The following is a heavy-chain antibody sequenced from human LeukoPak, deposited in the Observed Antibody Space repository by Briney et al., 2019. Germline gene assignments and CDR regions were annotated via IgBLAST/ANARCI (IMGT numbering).Heavy chain of an antibody. CDR1: GFAFSSYW. Sequence: GGSLRLSCAASGFAFSSYWMSWVRQAPGKGLDWVANIKHGGSEKYYVDSVKGRFTISRDNVKNSLYLQMNSLRAEDTAVYYCARSPTYYDFWSGYKFIDYWGQGTLVTVSS. CDR2: IKHGGSEK. D-gene: IGHD3-3*01. J-gene: IGHJ4*02. V-gene: IGHV3-7*01. CDR3: ARSPTYYDFWSGYKFIDY.